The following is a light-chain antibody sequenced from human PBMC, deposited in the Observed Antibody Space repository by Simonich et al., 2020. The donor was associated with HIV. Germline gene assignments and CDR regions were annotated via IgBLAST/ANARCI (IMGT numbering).Light chain of an antibody. CDR2: EDY. Sequence: NFMLTQPHSVSESPGKTVTISCTRSSGSIASSFVQWYQQRPGSSPTTVLYEDYQRPSGVPDRFSGSIDSSSNAASLTISGLKTEDEADYYCQSYDYTNWVFGGGTKLTVL. CDR1: SGSIASSF. CDR3: QSYDYTNWV. V-gene: IGLV6-57*01. J-gene: IGLJ3*02.